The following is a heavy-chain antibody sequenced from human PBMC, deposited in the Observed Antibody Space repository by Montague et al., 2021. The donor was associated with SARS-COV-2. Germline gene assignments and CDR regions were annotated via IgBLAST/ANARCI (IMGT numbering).Heavy chain of an antibody. Sequence: SGTLSLTCTVSGGSISSYYWNWIRQSPGKGLEWIGYIYYSGSTKYNPSLKSRVTISVDTSKSQMSLRLNSVTAADTAVYYCAGDRGRFWHFDLWGRGTLVTVSS. D-gene: IGHD5-12*01. J-gene: IGHJ2*01. CDR1: GGSISSYY. V-gene: IGHV4-59*01. CDR3: AGDRGRFWHFDL. CDR2: IYYSGST.